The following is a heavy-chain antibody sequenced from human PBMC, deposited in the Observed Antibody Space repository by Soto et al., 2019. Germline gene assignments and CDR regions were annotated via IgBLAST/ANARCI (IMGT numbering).Heavy chain of an antibody. J-gene: IGHJ4*02. Sequence: SETLSLTCAVSGGSIISSNWWNWVRQPPGKGLEWIGEIYHSGSTCYKPSLKSRVAMSVDTSKNQFSLKLTSATAADTAVYYCARRDWSGSTSHFYFDYWGQGVLVTVSS. CDR1: GGSIISSNW. CDR3: ARRDWSGSTSHFYFDY. V-gene: IGHV4-4*02. D-gene: IGHD3-9*01. CDR2: IYHSGST.